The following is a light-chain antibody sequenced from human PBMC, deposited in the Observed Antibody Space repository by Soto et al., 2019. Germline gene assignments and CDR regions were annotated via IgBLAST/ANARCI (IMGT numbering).Light chain of an antibody. CDR3: QQYNDWPPA. CDR1: QSVSSK. CDR2: GAS. J-gene: IGKJ4*01. Sequence: ETVMTQSPATLSLSPGERATLSCRASQSVSSKLVWYQQKPGQAPRFLIYGASTRATGIPARLRVSGSGTEFTLTIDSLQSEDFAVYYCQQYNDWPPAFGGGTKVEIK. V-gene: IGKV3-15*01.